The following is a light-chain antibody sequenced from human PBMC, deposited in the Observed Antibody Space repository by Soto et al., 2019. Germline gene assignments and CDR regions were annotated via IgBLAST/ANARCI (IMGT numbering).Light chain of an antibody. CDR1: QNVYTY. V-gene: IGKV3-11*01. Sequence: EIVLTQSPATLSLSPGERATLSCRASQNVYTYLTWYQQKAGQAPRLLIYDASNRATGIPARFSASGSGTDFTLTISSLQSEDFEIYYCQQYNNWPITFGQGTRLEIK. J-gene: IGKJ5*01. CDR3: QQYNNWPIT. CDR2: DAS.